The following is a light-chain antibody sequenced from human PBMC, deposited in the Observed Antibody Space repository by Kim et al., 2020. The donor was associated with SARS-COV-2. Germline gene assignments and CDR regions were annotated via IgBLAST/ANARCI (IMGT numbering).Light chain of an antibody. Sequence: SYELTQPPSVSVSPGQTASITCSGDKLGDKYACWYQQKPGQSPVLVIYQDSKRPSGIPERFSGSNSGNTATLTISGTQAMDEADYYCQAWDSSTYVFGTGTYVTV. J-gene: IGLJ1*01. V-gene: IGLV3-1*01. CDR1: KLGDKY. CDR2: QDS. CDR3: QAWDSSTYV.